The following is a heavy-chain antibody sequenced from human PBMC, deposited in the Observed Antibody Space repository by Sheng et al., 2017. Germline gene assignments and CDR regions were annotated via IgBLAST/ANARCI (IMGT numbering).Heavy chain of an antibody. Sequence: QVQLVQSGAEVKKPGASVKVSCKASGYTFTSYGISWVRQAPGQGLEWMGWISADSGNTNYAQKLQGRVTMATDTSTSTAYMELRSLRSDDTAVYYCARVSDDLLYYYMDVWGQGTTVTVSS. CDR3: ARVSDDLLYYYMDV. CDR2: ISADSGNT. CDR1: GYTFTSYG. D-gene: IGHD2-21*02. J-gene: IGHJ6*03. V-gene: IGHV1-18*01.